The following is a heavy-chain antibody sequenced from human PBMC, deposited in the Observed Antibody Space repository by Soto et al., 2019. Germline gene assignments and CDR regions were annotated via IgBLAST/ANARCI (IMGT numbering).Heavy chain of an antibody. Sequence: GPVKVSCKASRYTFTSYAMHWVRQAPGQRLEWMGWINAGNGNTKYSQKFQGRVTITRDTSATTAYMELSSLRSEDTAVYFCARGILTGYYFDYWGQGTLVTVSS. CDR1: RYTFTSYA. CDR2: INAGNGNT. D-gene: IGHD3-9*01. V-gene: IGHV1-3*01. CDR3: ARGILTGYYFDY. J-gene: IGHJ4*02.